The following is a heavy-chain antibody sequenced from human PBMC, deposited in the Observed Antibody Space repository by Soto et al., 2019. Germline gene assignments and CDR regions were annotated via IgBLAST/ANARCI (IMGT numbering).Heavy chain of an antibody. Sequence: PGESLKISCKGSGYSFTSYWIGWVRQMPGKGLEWMGIIYPGDSDTRYSPSFQGQVTISADKSTSTAYLQWSSLKASDTAMYYCARSHYGSGSYRYYYYGMDVWGQGTTVTVSS. J-gene: IGHJ6*02. D-gene: IGHD3-10*01. V-gene: IGHV5-51*01. CDR1: GYSFTSYW. CDR3: ARSHYGSGSYRYYYYGMDV. CDR2: IYPGDSDT.